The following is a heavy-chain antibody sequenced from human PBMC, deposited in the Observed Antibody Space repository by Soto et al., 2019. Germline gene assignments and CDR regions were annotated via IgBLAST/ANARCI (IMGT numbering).Heavy chain of an antibody. D-gene: IGHD3-3*01. CDR3: ARRKEYYDFWSGPTNDAFDI. Sequence: GESLKISCKGSGYSFTSYWISWVRQMPGKGLEWMGRIDPSDSYTNYSPSFQGHVTISADKSISTAYLQWSSLKASDTAMYYCARRKEYYDFWSGPTNDAFDIWGQGTMVTVSS. J-gene: IGHJ3*02. V-gene: IGHV5-10-1*01. CDR1: GYSFTSYW. CDR2: IDPSDSYT.